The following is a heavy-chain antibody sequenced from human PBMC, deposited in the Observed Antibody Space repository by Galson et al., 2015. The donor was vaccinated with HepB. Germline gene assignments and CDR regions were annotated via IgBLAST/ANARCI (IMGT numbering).Heavy chain of an antibody. CDR3: ARNPSSYDYCNMDV. J-gene: IGHJ6*02. CDR1: GVTIPSYS. V-gene: IGHV3-48*01. CDR2: ISAGSTTI. Sequence: SLRLSCAASGVTIPSYSMNWVRKAPGKGLEWLAYISAGSTTIYYADSVKGRFTISRDNAKNFLYLHMNSLRGEDTAVYYCARNPSSYDYCNMDVWGHGTTVTVSS.